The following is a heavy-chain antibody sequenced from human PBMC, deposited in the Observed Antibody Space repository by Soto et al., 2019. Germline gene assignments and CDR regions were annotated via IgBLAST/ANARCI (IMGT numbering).Heavy chain of an antibody. CDR2: INHSGST. CDR1: GGSFSGYY. J-gene: IGHJ5*02. V-gene: IGHV4-34*01. CDR3: ARVSGHIVVVNDIRASANWFDP. D-gene: IGHD2-21*01. Sequence: PSEILSLTCAVYGGSFSGYYWSWIRQPPGKGLEWIGEINHSGSTNYNPSLKSRVTISVDTSKNQFSLKLSSVTAADTAVYYCARVSGHIVVVNDIRASANWFDPWGQGTLVTVSS.